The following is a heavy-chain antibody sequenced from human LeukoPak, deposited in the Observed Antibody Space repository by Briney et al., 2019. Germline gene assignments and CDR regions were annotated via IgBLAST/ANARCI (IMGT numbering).Heavy chain of an antibody. V-gene: IGHV3-11*04. CDR3: ARVARLGPVPAAIHSYFDC. CDR1: GFTFSDYY. D-gene: IGHD2-2*02. Sequence: GGSLGLSCAASGFTFSDYYMSWIRQAPGKGLEWVSYISSSGSTIYYADSVKGRFTISRDNAKNSLYLQMNSLRAEDTAVYYCARVARLGPVPAAIHSYFDCWGQGTLVTVSS. J-gene: IGHJ4*02. CDR2: ISSSGSTI.